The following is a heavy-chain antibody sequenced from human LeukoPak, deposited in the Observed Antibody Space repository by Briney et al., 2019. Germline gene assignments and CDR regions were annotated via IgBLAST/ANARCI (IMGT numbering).Heavy chain of an antibody. CDR2: ISDSGGST. V-gene: IGHV3-64*04. D-gene: IGHD6-13*01. CDR1: GFPFSSND. CDR3: TTGIAAAGTDY. Sequence: PGGSLRLSCSASGFPFSSNDMHWVGQAPGKGLEYVSAISDSGGSTYYADSVKGRFTISRDNAKNSLYLQMNSLRAEDTAVYYCTTGIAAAGTDYWGQGTLVTVSS. J-gene: IGHJ4*02.